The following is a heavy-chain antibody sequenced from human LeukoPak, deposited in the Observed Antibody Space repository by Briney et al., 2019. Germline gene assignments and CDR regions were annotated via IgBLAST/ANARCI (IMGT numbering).Heavy chain of an antibody. V-gene: IGHV3-15*01. CDR2: IKSKTDGGTT. CDR3: TTAPPSIIAVAGFYYFDY. D-gene: IGHD6-19*01. Sequence: GKSLRLSCVASGFSFREYPIHWVRQAPGKGLEWVGRIKSKTDGGTTDYAAPVKGRFTISRDDSKNTLYLQMNSLKTEDTAVYYCTTAPPSIIAVAGFYYFDYWGQGTLVTVSS. J-gene: IGHJ4*02. CDR1: GFSFREYP.